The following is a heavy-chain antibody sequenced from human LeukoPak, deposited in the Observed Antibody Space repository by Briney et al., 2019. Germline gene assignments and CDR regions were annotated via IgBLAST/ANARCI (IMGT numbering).Heavy chain of an antibody. Sequence: SVKVSCKASGGTFSSYAISWVRQAPGQGLEWMGGFIPIFGTANYAQKFQGRVTITADESTSTAYMELSSLRSEDTAVYYCARDDGGYYDILTGSFDYWGQGTLVTVSS. CDR2: FIPIFGTA. CDR1: GGTFSSYA. D-gene: IGHD3-9*01. CDR3: ARDDGGYYDILTGSFDY. J-gene: IGHJ4*02. V-gene: IGHV1-69*13.